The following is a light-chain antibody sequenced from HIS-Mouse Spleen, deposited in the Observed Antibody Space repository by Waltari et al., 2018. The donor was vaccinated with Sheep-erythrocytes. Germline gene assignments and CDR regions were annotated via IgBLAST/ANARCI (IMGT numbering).Light chain of an antibody. CDR1: NIGSKS. CDR3: QVWKV. V-gene: IGLV3-21*03. Sequence: SYVLTQPPSVSVAPGKTARITCGGNNIGSKSGHWYQQKPGQAPVLVVYDDSDRPPGVPGRFSGSNAGNTATLTISRVEAGDEADYYCQVWKVFGGGTKLTVL. J-gene: IGLJ2*01. CDR2: DDS.